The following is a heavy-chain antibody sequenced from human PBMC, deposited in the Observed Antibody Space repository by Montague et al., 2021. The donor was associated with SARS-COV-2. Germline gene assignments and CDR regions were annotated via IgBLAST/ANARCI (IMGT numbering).Heavy chain of an antibody. Sequence: PALVKPTQTLTLTCTFSGFSLSTSGMCVSWIRQPPGKALEWLALIDWDDDKYYSTSLKTRLTISKDTSKNQVVLTMTNMDPVDTATYYCARTYYDILTGYYTYDCWGQGTLVTASS. V-gene: IGHV2-70*01. CDR3: ARTYYDILTGYYTYDC. CDR2: IDWDDDK. CDR1: GFSLSTSGMC. J-gene: IGHJ4*02. D-gene: IGHD3-9*01.